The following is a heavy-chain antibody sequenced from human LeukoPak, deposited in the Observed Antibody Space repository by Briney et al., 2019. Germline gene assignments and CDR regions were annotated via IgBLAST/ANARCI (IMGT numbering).Heavy chain of an antibody. J-gene: IGHJ5*02. Sequence: PSETLSLTCAVYGGSFSGYYWSWIRQPPGKGLEWIGEINHSGSTYYNPSLKSRLAISIDTSKNHFSLRLNSVTAADMAVYYCARRVRNWFDPWGQGTLVTVSS. CDR3: ARRVRNWFDP. CDR1: GGSFSGYY. CDR2: INHSGST. V-gene: IGHV4-34*01. D-gene: IGHD4/OR15-4a*01.